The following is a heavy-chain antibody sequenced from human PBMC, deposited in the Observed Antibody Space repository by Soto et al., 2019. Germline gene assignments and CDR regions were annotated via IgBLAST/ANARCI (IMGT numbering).Heavy chain of an antibody. CDR3: ARGVGLPYYYYYYMDV. D-gene: IGHD1-7*01. Sequence: GGSLRLSCAASGFTFSSYGKHWVRQAPGKGLEWVAVIWYDGSNKYYADSVKGRFTISRDNSKNTLYLQMNSLRAEDTAVYYCARGVGLPYYYYYYMDVWGKGTTVTVSS. CDR1: GFTFSSYG. CDR2: IWYDGSNK. V-gene: IGHV3-33*01. J-gene: IGHJ6*03.